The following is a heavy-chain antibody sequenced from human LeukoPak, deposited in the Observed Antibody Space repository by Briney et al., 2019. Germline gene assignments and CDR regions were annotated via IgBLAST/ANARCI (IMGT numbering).Heavy chain of an antibody. CDR2: ISWNSGSI. J-gene: IGHJ3*02. Sequence: GGSLRLSCAASGFTFDDYAMHWVRQAPGKGLEWVSGISWNSGSIGYADSVKGRFTISRDNAKNSLYLQMNSLRAVDTALYYCAKVDGSGIRSYAFDIWSQGTMVTVSS. D-gene: IGHD3-10*01. CDR3: AKVDGSGIRSYAFDI. CDR1: GFTFDDYA. V-gene: IGHV3-9*01.